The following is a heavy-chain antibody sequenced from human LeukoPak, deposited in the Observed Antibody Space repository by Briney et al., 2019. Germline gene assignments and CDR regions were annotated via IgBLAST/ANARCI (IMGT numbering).Heavy chain of an antibody. Sequence: ASVKGSCKASAYSFTSYYIHWVRQAPGQGLEWMGIINPSGGGTTYAQKFQGRVTMTTDTSTTTVYMELYSLTSEDTAIYYCARRGIALDSRGEGTLVTVSS. V-gene: IGHV1-46*01. CDR3: ARRGIALDS. CDR1: AYSFTSYY. CDR2: INPSGGGT. D-gene: IGHD6-13*01. J-gene: IGHJ4*02.